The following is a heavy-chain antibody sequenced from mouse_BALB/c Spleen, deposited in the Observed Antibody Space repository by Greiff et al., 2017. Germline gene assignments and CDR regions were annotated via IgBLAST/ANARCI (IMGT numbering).Heavy chain of an antibody. CDR3: VRSYGTPYYFDD. Sequence: EVQRVESGGGLVQPKGSLKLSCAASGFTFNTYAMNWVRQAPGKGLEWVARIRSKSNNYATYYADSVKDRFTISRDDSQSMLYLQMNNLKTEDTAMYYCVRSYGTPYYFDDWGQGTTLTVSS. V-gene: IGHV10-1*02. J-gene: IGHJ2*01. CDR2: IRSKSNNYAT. CDR1: GFTFNTYA. D-gene: IGHD1-1*01.